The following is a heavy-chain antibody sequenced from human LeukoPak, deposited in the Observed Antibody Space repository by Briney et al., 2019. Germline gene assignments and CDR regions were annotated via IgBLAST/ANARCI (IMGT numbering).Heavy chain of an antibody. V-gene: IGHV3-23*01. CDR1: GFIFKNDD. CDR2: ISGDGERT. CDR3: ARVNWYYDLATYEGDC. J-gene: IGHJ4*02. Sequence: GGSLRLSCAGSGFIFKNDDINWVRQAPGKGLEWVSSISGDGERTFYADSVKGRFAISKDDSQNTLYLQMTSLRVEDTAVYYCARVNWYYDLATYEGDCWGQGTLVTVSS. D-gene: IGHD3-10*01.